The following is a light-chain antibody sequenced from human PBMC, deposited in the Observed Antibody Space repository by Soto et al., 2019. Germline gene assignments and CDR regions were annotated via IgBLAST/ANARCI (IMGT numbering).Light chain of an antibody. J-gene: IGKJ2*01. CDR2: DTS. Sequence: EIVMTQSPATLSVSPGERATLSCRASQSVSSYLAWYQQKPGQAPRLLIYDTSTRAADIPARLSGSGSGTEFTLTIHSLQSEDFAVYYCQQYNNWLPYTFGQGTKLEIK. CDR3: QQYNNWLPYT. CDR1: QSVSSY. V-gene: IGKV3-15*01.